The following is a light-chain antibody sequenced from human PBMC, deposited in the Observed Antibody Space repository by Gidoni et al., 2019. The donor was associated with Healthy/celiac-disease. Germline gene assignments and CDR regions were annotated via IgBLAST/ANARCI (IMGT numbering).Light chain of an antibody. CDR2: DVS. CDR1: SSDVGGYNY. CDR3: CSYAGSYTVV. Sequence: QPRSVSGSPGQSVTISCTGTSSDVGGYNYVSWYQQHPGKAPKLMIYDVSKRPSGVPDRFSGSKSGNTASLTISGLQAEDEADYYCCSYAGSYTVVFGGGTKLTVL. V-gene: IGLV2-11*01. J-gene: IGLJ2*01.